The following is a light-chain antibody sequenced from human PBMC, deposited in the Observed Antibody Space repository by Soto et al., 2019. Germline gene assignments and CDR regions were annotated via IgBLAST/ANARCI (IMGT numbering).Light chain of an antibody. V-gene: IGKV3-15*01. CDR1: QSVNNN. CDR2: GAS. Sequence: EIVMTQSPATLSVSPGERATLSCRASQSVNNNLAWYQQKPGQAPRLLIYGASTRATGIPARFSGSGSGTEFTLTITSLQSEDFAVYSWQQFTIWPLMYTFGQGTKLEIK. CDR3: QQFTIWPLMYT. J-gene: IGKJ2*01.